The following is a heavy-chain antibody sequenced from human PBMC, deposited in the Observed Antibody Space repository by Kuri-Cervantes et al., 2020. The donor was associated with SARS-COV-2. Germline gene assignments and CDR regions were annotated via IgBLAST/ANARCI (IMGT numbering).Heavy chain of an antibody. V-gene: IGHV4-4*07. CDR3: ARGYYYYYYMDV. CDR2: IYTSGST. J-gene: IGHJ6*03. CDR1: GGSISSYY. Sequence: GSLRLSCTVSGGSISSYYWSWTRQPAGKGLEWIGRIYTSGSTNYNPSPKSRVTMSVDTSKNQFSLKLSSVTAADTAVYYCARGYYYYYYMDVWGKGTTVTVSS.